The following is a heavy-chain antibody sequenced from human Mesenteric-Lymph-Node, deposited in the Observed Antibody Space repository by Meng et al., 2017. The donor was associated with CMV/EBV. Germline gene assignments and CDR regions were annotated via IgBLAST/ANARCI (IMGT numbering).Heavy chain of an antibody. D-gene: IGHD5-18*01. CDR1: GGSFSGYY. CDR2: INHSGST. CDR3: ASSGGYSYGPDY. J-gene: IGHJ4*02. Sequence: CAFYGGSFSGYYWSWIRQPPGKGLEWIGEINHSGSTNYNPSLKSRVTISVDTSKNQFSLKLSSVTAADTAVYYCASSGGYSYGPDYWGQGTLVTVSS. V-gene: IGHV4-34*01.